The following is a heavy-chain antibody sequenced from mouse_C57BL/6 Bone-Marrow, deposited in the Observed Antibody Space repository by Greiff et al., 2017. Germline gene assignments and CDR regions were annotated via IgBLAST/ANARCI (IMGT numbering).Heavy chain of an antibody. CDR3: GLRRGGGYAMDY. D-gene: IGHD2-2*01. CDR2: INPNNGGT. V-gene: IGHV1-18*01. J-gene: IGHJ4*01. Sequence: EVQLQQSGPELVKPGASVKIPCKASGYTFTDYNMDWVKQSHGKSLEWIGDINPNNGGTIYNQKFKGKATLTVDKSSSTAYMELRSLTSEDTAVYYCGLRRGGGYAMDYWGQGTSVTVSS. CDR1: GYTFTDYN.